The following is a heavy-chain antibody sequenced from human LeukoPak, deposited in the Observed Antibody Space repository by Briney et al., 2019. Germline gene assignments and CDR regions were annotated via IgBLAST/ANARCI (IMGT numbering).Heavy chain of an antibody. D-gene: IGHD3-3*01. V-gene: IGHV3-23*01. CDR2: ISGSGGST. Sequence: GGSLRLSCAASGFTFSSYAMSWVRQAPGKGLEWVSAISGSGGSTYYADSVKGRFTISRDNSKNTLYLQMNSLRAEDTAVYYCAKDDYDFWSGSTFFDYWGQGTLVTVSS. CDR1: GFTFSSYA. J-gene: IGHJ4*02. CDR3: AKDDYDFWSGSTFFDY.